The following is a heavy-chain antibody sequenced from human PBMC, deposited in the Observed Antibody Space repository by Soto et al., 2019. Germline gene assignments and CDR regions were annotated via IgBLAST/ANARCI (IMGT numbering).Heavy chain of an antibody. CDR2: ISAYNGNT. V-gene: IGHV1-18*01. J-gene: IGHJ6*02. CDR1: GYTFTSYG. D-gene: IGHD3-10*01. CDR3: ARVGNYYGSGSYDYYYYYGMDV. Sequence: GASVKVSCKASGYTFTSYGISWGRQAPGQGLEWMGWISAYNGNTNYAQKLQGRVTMTTDTSTSTAYMELRSLRSDDTAVYYCARVGNYYGSGSYDYYYYYGMDVWGQGTTVTVSS.